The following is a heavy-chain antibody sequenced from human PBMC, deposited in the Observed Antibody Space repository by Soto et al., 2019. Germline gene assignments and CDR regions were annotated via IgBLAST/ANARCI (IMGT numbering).Heavy chain of an antibody. CDR2: IYPGDSDT. CDR3: ARHLPIWFGELYGNGMDV. Sequence: PGESLKISCKGSGYSFTSYWIGWVRQMPGKGLEWMGIIYPGDSDTRYSPSFQGQVTISADKSISTAYLQWSSLKASDTAMYYCARHLPIWFGELYGNGMDVWGQGTTVTVSS. D-gene: IGHD3-10*01. V-gene: IGHV5-51*01. CDR1: GYSFTSYW. J-gene: IGHJ6*02.